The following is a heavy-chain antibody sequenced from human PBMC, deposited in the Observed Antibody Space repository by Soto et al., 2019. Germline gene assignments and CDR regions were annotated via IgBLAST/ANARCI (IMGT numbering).Heavy chain of an antibody. CDR1: GGSISSGDYY. CDR2: IYYSGST. D-gene: IGHD3-10*01. Sequence: KASETLSLTCTVSGGSISSGDYYWSWIRQPPGKGLEWIGYIYYSGSTYYNPSLKSRVTISVDTSKNQFSLKLSSVTAADTAVYYCARDRAGVRGVIFNSYYYYGMDVWGQGTTVTVSS. V-gene: IGHV4-30-4*01. J-gene: IGHJ6*02. CDR3: ARDRAGVRGVIFNSYYYYGMDV.